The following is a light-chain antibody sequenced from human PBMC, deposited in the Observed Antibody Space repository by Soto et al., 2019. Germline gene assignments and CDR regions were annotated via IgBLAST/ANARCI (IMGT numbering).Light chain of an antibody. CDR3: RQYYSYPHT. V-gene: IGKV1-8*01. Sequence: AIRLTQSQSALSASTGDRVIIACRVSQGISSYLAWYQQKPGKAPKLLIYAASTLQSGVPSRFSGSGYGTDYTLTISCLQSEDFATYYCRQYYSYPHTFCQGTKLEFK. J-gene: IGKJ2*01. CDR2: AAS. CDR1: QGISSY.